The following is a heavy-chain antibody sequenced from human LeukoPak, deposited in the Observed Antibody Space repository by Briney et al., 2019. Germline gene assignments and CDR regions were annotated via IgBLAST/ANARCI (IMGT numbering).Heavy chain of an antibody. CDR1: GYSFTSYW. Sequence: GESLKTCCKASGYSFTSYWSGWVRQMPGKGLGWMGIIYPGDSDTRYSPSFQGQITISADKSISTAYLQWSSLKASDTAMYYCARQSYSYYGSGSYDNWFDPWGQGTLVTVSS. CDR2: IYPGDSDT. V-gene: IGHV5-51*01. J-gene: IGHJ5*02. CDR3: ARQSYSYYGSGSYDNWFDP. D-gene: IGHD3-10*01.